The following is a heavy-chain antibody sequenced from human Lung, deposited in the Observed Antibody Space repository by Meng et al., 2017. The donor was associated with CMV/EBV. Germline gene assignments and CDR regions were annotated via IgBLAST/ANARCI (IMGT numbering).Heavy chain of an antibody. CDR1: GYTFTHHG. CDR2: ISCYNGDT. J-gene: IGHJ4*02. V-gene: IGHV1-18*01. CDR3: ARDPSNTSGRYAYFDY. Sequence: QRQLQQFGAEVKKPGASVRVSCKASGYTFTHHGISWIRQAPGQGLEWMGWISCYNGDTNYAQKFQGRVTMTTDTSTSTAYMDLRSLRSDDTAVYYCARDPSNTSGRYAYFDYWGQGTLVTVSS. D-gene: IGHD6-19*01.